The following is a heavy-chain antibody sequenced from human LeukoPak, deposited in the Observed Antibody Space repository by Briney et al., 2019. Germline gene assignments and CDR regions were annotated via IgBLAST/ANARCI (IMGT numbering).Heavy chain of an antibody. D-gene: IGHD2-2*01. V-gene: IGHV3-23*01. CDR3: AKVRERYCSSPSCFFTCFAP. J-gene: IGHJ5*02. CDR1: GFTFSSYA. CDR2: ISGSGGST. Sequence: GGSLRLSCAASGFTFSSYAMSWVRQAPGKGLEWVSAISGSGGSTYYADSVKGRFTISRDNSKNTLYLQMNSLRAEDTAVYYCAKVRERYCSSPSCFFTCFAPGGQEPRFPVPS.